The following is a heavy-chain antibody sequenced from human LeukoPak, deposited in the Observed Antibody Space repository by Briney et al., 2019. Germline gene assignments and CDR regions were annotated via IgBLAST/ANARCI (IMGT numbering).Heavy chain of an antibody. D-gene: IGHD3-3*01. Sequence: PGGSLRLSCAASGFTFSSYAMSWVRQAPGKGLEWVSVISGGGGSTYYADSVKGRFTISRDNSKSTLYLQMNSLRAEDTAIHYCAKARFGVLTRWDYWGQGTLVTVSS. J-gene: IGHJ4*02. CDR1: GFTFSSYA. CDR3: AKARFGVLTRWDY. V-gene: IGHV3-23*01. CDR2: ISGGGGST.